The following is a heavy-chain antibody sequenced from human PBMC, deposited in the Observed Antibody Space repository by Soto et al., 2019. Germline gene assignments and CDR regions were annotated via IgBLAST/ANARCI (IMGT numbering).Heavy chain of an antibody. CDR3: ARHGRAGIAARRVAFDI. J-gene: IGHJ3*02. V-gene: IGHV5-51*01. CDR2: VYPGDPDI. D-gene: IGHD6-6*01. CDR1: GYFFTHFW. Sequence: PGETLKISCEASGYFFTHFWIGWVRQMPGKGLEWMGYVYPGDPDIRYSPSFRGQVTISADKSISTAYLQWSSLKASDTAMYYCARHGRAGIAARRVAFDIWGQGTMVTVSS.